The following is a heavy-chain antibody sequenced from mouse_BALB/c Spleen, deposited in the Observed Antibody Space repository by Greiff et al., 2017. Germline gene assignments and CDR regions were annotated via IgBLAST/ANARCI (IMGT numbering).Heavy chain of an antibody. D-gene: IGHD2-10*01. Sequence: EVQLQQSGAELVRPGALVKLSCKASGFNIKDYYMHWVKQRPEQGLEWIGWIDPENGNTIYDPKFQGKASITADTSSNTAYLQLSSLTSEDTAVYYCASYYKSFAYGGQGTLVTVSA. CDR1: GFNIKDYY. CDR2: IDPENGNT. V-gene: IGHV14-1*02. CDR3: ASYYKSFAY. J-gene: IGHJ3*01.